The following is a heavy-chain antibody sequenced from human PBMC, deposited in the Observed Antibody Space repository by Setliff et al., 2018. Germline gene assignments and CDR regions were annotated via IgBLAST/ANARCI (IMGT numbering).Heavy chain of an antibody. D-gene: IGHD1-26*01. CDR1: GYSISSGYY. V-gene: IGHV4-38-2*02. J-gene: IGHJ4*02. CDR3: ARDLNRGRFDF. CDR2: MYHSGST. Sequence: PSETLSLTCTVSGYSISSGYYWGWIRQPPGKGLEWIGTMYHSGSTYYNPSLKSRVAISVDTSKNQFSLKLSSVTATDTAVYHCARDLNRGRFDFWGQGTRGTVSS.